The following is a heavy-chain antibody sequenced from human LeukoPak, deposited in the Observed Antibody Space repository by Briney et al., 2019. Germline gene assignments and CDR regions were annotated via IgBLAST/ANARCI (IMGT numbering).Heavy chain of an antibody. CDR1: GFTFSSYS. V-gene: IGHV3-7*01. D-gene: IGHD4-17*01. CDR3: ARDHPLTVSTWGYFYYYMDV. Sequence: GGSLRLSCAASGFTFSSYSMNWVRQAPGKGLEWVANIKQDGVDKYYVDSVKGRFTISSDNAKNSVYLQMNSLRAEDTAVYFCARDHPLTVSTWGYFYYYMDVWGRGTTVTVSS. CDR2: IKQDGVDK. J-gene: IGHJ6*03.